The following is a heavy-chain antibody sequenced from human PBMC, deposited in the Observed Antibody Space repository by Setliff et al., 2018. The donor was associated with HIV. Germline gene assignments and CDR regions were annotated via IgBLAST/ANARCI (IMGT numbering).Heavy chain of an antibody. J-gene: IGHJ3*02. CDR3: ARSKTFYDFWGGYYTHGAFKI. CDR1: GGSFTSRSHY. V-gene: IGHV4-39*01. CDR2: IFYSGIT. D-gene: IGHD3-3*01. Sequence: PSETLSLTCTVSGGSFTSRSHYWGWIRQPPGKGLEWIGSIFYSGITYYNPSLKSRVTISVDTSKNQFSLNLTSVTAADTAVYYCARSKTFYDFWGGYYTHGAFKIWGLGTMVTVSS.